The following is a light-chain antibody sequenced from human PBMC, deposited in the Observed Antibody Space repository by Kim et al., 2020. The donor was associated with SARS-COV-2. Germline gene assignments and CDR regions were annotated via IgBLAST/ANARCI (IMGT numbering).Light chain of an antibody. CDR3: QQYTSWPPEYT. CDR2: AAS. V-gene: IGKV3-15*01. Sequence: EIVMTQSPATLSVSPGERATLSCRASQSVRNNLAWYQQKPSQSPRLIIYAASTRATGIPARFSGSGSGTEFTLTISSLQSEDFAVYYCQQYTSWPPEYTFGQGTKLEI. J-gene: IGKJ2*01. CDR1: QSVRNN.